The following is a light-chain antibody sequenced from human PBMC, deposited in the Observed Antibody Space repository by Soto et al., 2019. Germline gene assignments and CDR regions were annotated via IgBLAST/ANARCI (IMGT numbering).Light chain of an antibody. CDR1: QSVSSN. V-gene: IGKV3-15*01. CDR2: DAS. Sequence: IVMTQSPVTLSVSPGERATLSCRASQSVSSNLAWYQQKPGQAPRLLIYDASTRATGIPARFSGGGSGTEFTLTISSLQSEDFVVYFCQQFDNWPPTFGGGTKVEIK. CDR3: QQFDNWPPT. J-gene: IGKJ4*01.